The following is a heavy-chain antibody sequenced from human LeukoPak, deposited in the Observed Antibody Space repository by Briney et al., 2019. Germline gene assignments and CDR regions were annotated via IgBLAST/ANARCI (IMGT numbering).Heavy chain of an antibody. J-gene: IGHJ4*02. CDR2: IKQDGSEK. Sequence: GGSLRLSCAASGFTFSNYWMSWVRQAPGKGLEWVANIKQDGSEKYYVDSVKGRFTISRDNAKNSLYLQMNSLRAEDTALYYCAREDQPRGTFDYWGQGILVTVSS. D-gene: IGHD2-15*01. CDR3: AREDQPRGTFDY. V-gene: IGHV3-7*05. CDR1: GFTFSNYW.